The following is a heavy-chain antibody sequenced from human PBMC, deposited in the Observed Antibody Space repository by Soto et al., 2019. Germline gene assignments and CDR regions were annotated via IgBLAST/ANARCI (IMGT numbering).Heavy chain of an antibody. V-gene: IGHV3-11*01. J-gene: IGHJ4*02. CDR2: VSRSGSSI. CDR1: GFTFSDHF. Sequence: QVQLVESGGGLVKPGGSLRLSCAASGFTFSDHFMSWIRQAPGQGREWVSYVSRSGSSIYYADSVKGRFTISRDNAKNSLYLQMNSLRAEDTAVYYCARVPKGVVVAANDYWGQGSLVTVSS. CDR3: ARVPKGVVVAANDY. D-gene: IGHD2-15*01.